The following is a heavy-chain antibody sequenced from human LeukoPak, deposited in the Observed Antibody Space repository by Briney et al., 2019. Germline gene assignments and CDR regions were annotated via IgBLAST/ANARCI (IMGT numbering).Heavy chain of an antibody. J-gene: IGHJ3*02. Sequence: GGSLRLSCTVSGFSVSDNSMSWVRQAPGKGLEWVSFIYSGTTHYSDSVKGRFTISRDNSKNTLYLQMNSLRAEDTAVYYCARGRYSSSWTDDAFDIWGQGTMVTVSS. CDR2: IYSGTT. D-gene: IGHD6-13*01. CDR3: ARGRYSSSWTDDAFDI. V-gene: IGHV3-53*01. CDR1: GFSVSDNS.